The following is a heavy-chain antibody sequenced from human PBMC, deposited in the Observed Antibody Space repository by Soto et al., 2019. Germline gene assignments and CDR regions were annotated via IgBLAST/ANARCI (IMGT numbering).Heavy chain of an antibody. Sequence: ASVKVSCKASGGTFSSYAISWVRQAPGQGLEWMGGIIPIFGTANYAQKFQGRVTITADESTSTAYMELSSLRSEDTAVYYCARSPVYDSSGYYSGWSMFGFDPWGQGTLVTVSS. D-gene: IGHD3-22*01. J-gene: IGHJ5*02. CDR2: IIPIFGTA. CDR1: GGTFSSYA. CDR3: ARSPVYDSSGYYSGWSMFGFDP. V-gene: IGHV1-69*13.